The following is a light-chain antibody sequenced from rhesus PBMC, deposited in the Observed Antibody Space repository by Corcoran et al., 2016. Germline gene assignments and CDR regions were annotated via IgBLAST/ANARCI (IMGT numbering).Light chain of an antibody. J-gene: IGKJ3*01. Sequence: DIQMTQSPSSLSASLGDKVTITCRASQDFGSWLAWYQQKPGKAPKLMIYKESSLQSGVPSRFSGSGSGTDFTLTISSLQPEDFAVYYCLQHNSYPFTFGPGTKLDIK. V-gene: IGKV1S6*01. CDR1: QDFGSW. CDR3: LQHNSYPFT. CDR2: KES.